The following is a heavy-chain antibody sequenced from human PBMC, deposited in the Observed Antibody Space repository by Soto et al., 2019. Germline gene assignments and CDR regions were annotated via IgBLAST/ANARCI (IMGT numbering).Heavy chain of an antibody. Sequence: ASVKVSCKASGYTFSSYYIHWVRQAPGQGLEWIGIINPNGGSTNYAQNFKGRLTVTKDTSTATVYMELSTLTSEDTAVYYCATVLTYYYGSGSSGWFDPWGQGTPVTVSS. D-gene: IGHD3-10*01. V-gene: IGHV1-46*01. CDR2: INPNGGST. CDR3: ATVLTYYYGSGSSGWFDP. CDR1: GYTFSSYY. J-gene: IGHJ5*02.